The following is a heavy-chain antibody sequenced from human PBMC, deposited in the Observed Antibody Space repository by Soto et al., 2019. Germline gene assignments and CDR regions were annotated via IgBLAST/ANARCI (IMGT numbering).Heavy chain of an antibody. CDR3: ARTPYDFWSGYEAGPFDP. J-gene: IGHJ5*02. D-gene: IGHD3-3*01. Sequence: GASVKVSCKASGYTFTSYAMHWVRQAPGQRLEWMGWINAGNGNTKYSQKFQGRVTITRDTSASTAYMELSSLRSEDTAVYYCARTPYDFWSGYEAGPFDPWGQGTLVTVSS. CDR2: INAGNGNT. CDR1: GYTFTSYA. V-gene: IGHV1-3*01.